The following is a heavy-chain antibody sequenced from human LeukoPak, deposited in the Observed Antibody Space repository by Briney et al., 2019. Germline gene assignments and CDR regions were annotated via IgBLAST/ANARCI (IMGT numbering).Heavy chain of an antibody. V-gene: IGHV3-7*01. CDR3: ARDTTTVVTPSIY. J-gene: IGHJ4*02. CDR2: IKQDGSEK. Sequence: GGSLRLSCAASGFTFSSYWMSWVRQAPGKGLEWVANIKQDGSEKYYVDSVKGRFTISRDNAKNSLYLQMNSLRAEDTAVYYCARDTTTVVTPSIYWGQGTLVTVSP. D-gene: IGHD4-23*01. CDR1: GFTFSSYW.